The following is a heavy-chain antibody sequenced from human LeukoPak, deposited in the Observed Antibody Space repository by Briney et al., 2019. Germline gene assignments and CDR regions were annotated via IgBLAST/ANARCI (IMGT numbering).Heavy chain of an antibody. D-gene: IGHD2-15*01. CDR1: GFTFNTYG. CDR2: IWYDGSDK. CDR3: ARVGCTGGSCLAYNYYAMDV. V-gene: IGHV3-33*01. J-gene: IGHJ6*02. Sequence: GGSLRLSCAASGFTFNTYGMNWVRQAPGEGLEWVAIIWYDGSDKYYAESVKGRFTISRDNSKNTMYLQVNSLRAEDTAVYYCARVGCTGGSCLAYNYYAMDVWGQGTTVTVSS.